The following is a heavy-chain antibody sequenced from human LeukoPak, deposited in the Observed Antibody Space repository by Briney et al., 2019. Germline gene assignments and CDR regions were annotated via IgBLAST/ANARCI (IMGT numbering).Heavy chain of an antibody. D-gene: IGHD3-10*01. CDR2: ISGSGDAP. CDR3: ARAPITMVRGAPFDY. Sequence: GGSLRLSCSASGFTFPIYAMNWVRQSPGKGLEWVSAISGSGDAPSYADSVKGRFTISRDNSKNTLYLHMNSLRVEDTAMYYCARAPITMVRGAPFDYWGQGTLVTVSS. CDR1: GFTFPIYA. J-gene: IGHJ4*02. V-gene: IGHV3-23*01.